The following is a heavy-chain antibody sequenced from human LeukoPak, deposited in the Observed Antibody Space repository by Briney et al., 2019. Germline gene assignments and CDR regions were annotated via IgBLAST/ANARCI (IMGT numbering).Heavy chain of an antibody. V-gene: IGHV3-21*01. CDR2: ISSSGTYI. J-gene: IGHJ3*02. Sequence: GGSLRLSCAASGFTFSSNSMNWVRQAPGKGLEWVSSISSSGTYIYYADSVKGRFTISRDNAKNSLYLQMNSLRAEDTAVYYCARAPPGSHAFDIWGQGTMVTVSS. CDR3: ARAPPGSHAFDI. D-gene: IGHD1-26*01. CDR1: GFTFSSNS.